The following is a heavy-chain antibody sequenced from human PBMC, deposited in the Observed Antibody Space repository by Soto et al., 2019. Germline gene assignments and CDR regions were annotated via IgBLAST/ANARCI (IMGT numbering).Heavy chain of an antibody. CDR1: GYTFTDYY. CDR3: SRASAVASASSNSLPNDY. D-gene: IGHD6-19*01. CDR2: INPTSGGT. Sequence: QVQLVQSGAEVKRPGASVKVSCKASGYTFTDYYMHWVRQAPGQGLEWMGWINPTSGGTSYAQNFQGRVTMTRDTSVSTAYMDLSRLSSDDTAVYYCSRASAVASASSNSLPNDYWGQGTLVTVSS. V-gene: IGHV1-2*02. J-gene: IGHJ4*02.